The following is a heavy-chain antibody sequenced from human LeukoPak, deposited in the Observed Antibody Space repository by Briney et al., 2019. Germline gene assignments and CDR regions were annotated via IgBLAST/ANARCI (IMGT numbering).Heavy chain of an antibody. CDR2: ISSSAGST. J-gene: IGHJ4*02. D-gene: IGHD3-22*01. CDR3: VRYYDSSGYYYPTLFDY. CDR1: GFTFSSYG. V-gene: IGHV3-23*01. Sequence: GGTLRLSCAASGFTFSSYGMTWVRQASGKGLEWVSGISSSAGSTYYADSVKGRFTIARDNSKHTLYLQMNTLRAEDTAVYYCVRYYDSSGYYYPTLFDYWGQGTLVTVSS.